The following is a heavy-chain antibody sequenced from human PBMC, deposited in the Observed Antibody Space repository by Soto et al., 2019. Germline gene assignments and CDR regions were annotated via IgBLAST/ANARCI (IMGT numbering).Heavy chain of an antibody. J-gene: IGHJ5*02. CDR1: GYTFTSYG. CDR2: ISAYNGNT. Sequence: ASVKVSCKASGYTFTSYGISWVRQAPGQGLEWMGWISAYNGNTNYAQKLQGRVTMTTDTSTSTAYMELRSLRSDDTAVYYCASGQYYYDSSGLGFDPWGQGTLVXVSS. CDR3: ASGQYYYDSSGLGFDP. D-gene: IGHD3-22*01. V-gene: IGHV1-18*01.